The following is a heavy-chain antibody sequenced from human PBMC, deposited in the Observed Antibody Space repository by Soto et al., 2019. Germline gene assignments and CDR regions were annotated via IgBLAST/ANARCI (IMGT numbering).Heavy chain of an antibody. Sequence: PGESLKISCKGSGYSFTSYWIGWVRQMPGKGLEWLGIIYPGDSDTRYSPSFQGQVTISADKSISTAYLQWSSLKASDTAMYYCARHGQAGYSSSWYPHNWFDPWGQGTLVTGSS. CDR2: IYPGDSDT. CDR3: ARHGQAGYSSSWYPHNWFDP. V-gene: IGHV5-51*01. J-gene: IGHJ5*02. D-gene: IGHD6-13*01. CDR1: GYSFTSYW.